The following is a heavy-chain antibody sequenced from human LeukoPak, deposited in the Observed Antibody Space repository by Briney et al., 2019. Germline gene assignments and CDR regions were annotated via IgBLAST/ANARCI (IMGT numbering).Heavy chain of an antibody. V-gene: IGHV3-30*12. J-gene: IGHJ5*02. Sequence: GGSLRLSCAASGFTFSTYGMHWVRQAPGKGLEWVAFITYDGNSGYYAASLKGRFTISRDNAKNSLYLQMNSLRGDDTAVYYCARDLGYSSSWTRWFDPWGQGTLVTVSS. CDR1: GFTFSTYG. CDR2: ITYDGNSG. CDR3: ARDLGYSSSWTRWFDP. D-gene: IGHD6-13*01.